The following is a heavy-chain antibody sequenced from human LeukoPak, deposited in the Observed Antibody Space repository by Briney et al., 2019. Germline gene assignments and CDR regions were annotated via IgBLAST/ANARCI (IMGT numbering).Heavy chain of an antibody. CDR2: ISTSSSHM. CDR1: GFTFKIYI. CDR3: ARDDTSAHFFDY. V-gene: IGHV3-21*01. J-gene: IGHJ4*02. Sequence: GGSLRLSCAASGFTFKIYIMNWVRQAPGKGLEWVSSISTSSSHMYYADSVKGRFTISRDNAKNSLYLQMNTLRAEDTAVYYCARDDTSAHFFDYWGQGTLVTVSS. D-gene: IGHD3-10*01.